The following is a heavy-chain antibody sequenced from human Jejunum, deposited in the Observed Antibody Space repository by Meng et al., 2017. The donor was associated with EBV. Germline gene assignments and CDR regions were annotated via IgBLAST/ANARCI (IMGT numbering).Heavy chain of an antibody. CDR2: INTNTGYP. Sequence: VRLVKSGSELKKPGASVKVSCKASGYTFTSSGINWVRQAPGQGLEWMGWINTNTGYPTYAQDFTGRFVFSLDTSVSTAYLQITSLSTEDNAVYYCARVRPGGGWFDPWGQGTLVTVSS. V-gene: IGHV7-4-1*02. CDR1: GYTFTSSG. D-gene: IGHD2-8*02. CDR3: ARVRPGGGWFDP. J-gene: IGHJ5*02.